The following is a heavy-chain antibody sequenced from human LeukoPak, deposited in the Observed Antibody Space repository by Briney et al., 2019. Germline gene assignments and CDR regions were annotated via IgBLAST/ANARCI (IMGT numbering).Heavy chain of an antibody. CDR1: GRTFSSYA. D-gene: IGHD1-1*01. CDR2: ILPIFGTA. J-gene: IGHJ6*03. V-gene: IGHV1-69*05. CDR3: ARGGMQNWNYGYYYMDV. Sequence: SVKVSCKASGRTFSSYASSWVRQAPGQGLEWRGGILPIFGTANYAQKFQGRVTITTDESTSTAYMELSSLRSEDTAVYYCARGGMQNWNYGYYYMDVWGKGTTVTVSS.